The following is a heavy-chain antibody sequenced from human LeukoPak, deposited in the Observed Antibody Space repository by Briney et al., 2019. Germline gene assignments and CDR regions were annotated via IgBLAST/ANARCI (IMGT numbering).Heavy chain of an antibody. CDR3: AKNVEYYYDSSGSWFDP. Sequence: GGSLRLSCAVSGLTFSDYAMSWVRQAPGQGLEWVSAIKRSGDSTYYADSVKGRFTISRDNAKNTLYLQMNSLRAEDTAVYYCAKNVEYYYDSSGSWFDPWGQGTLVTVSS. CDR2: IKRSGDST. V-gene: IGHV3-23*01. CDR1: GLTFSDYA. J-gene: IGHJ5*02. D-gene: IGHD3-22*01.